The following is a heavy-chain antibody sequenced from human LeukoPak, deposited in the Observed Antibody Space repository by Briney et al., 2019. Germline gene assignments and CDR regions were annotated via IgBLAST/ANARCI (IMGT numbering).Heavy chain of an antibody. CDR2: IYTSGST. Sequence: SETLSLTCTVSGGSISSYFWTWIRQPAGKGLEWIGRIYTSGSTNYNPSLKSRVTISVDTSKNQFSLKLSSVTAADTAVYYCARDYRGRYYDSSGYADYFDYWGQGTLVTVSS. CDR3: ARDYRGRYYDSSGYADYFDY. J-gene: IGHJ4*02. CDR1: GGSISSYF. D-gene: IGHD3-22*01. V-gene: IGHV4-4*07.